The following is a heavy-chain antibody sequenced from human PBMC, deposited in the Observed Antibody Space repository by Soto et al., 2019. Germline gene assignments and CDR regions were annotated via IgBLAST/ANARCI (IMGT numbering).Heavy chain of an antibody. CDR1: GFTFSSYS. D-gene: IGHD3-9*01. V-gene: IGHV3-48*01. Sequence: EVQLVESEGGLVQPGGSLRLSCAASGFTFSSYSMNWVRQAPGKGLEWVSYISSSSSTIYYADSVKGRFTISRDNAKNSLYLQMNSLRAEDTAVYYCARDLYYDILTGYWREDYYYGMDVWGQGTTVTVSS. CDR3: ARDLYYDILTGYWREDYYYGMDV. J-gene: IGHJ6*02. CDR2: ISSSSSTI.